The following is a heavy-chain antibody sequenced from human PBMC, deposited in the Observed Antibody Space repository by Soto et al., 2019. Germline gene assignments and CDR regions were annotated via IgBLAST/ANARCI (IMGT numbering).Heavy chain of an antibody. V-gene: IGHV4-59*01. CDR1: AGSINSYF. J-gene: IGHJ3*01. CDR2: IFYSGTT. D-gene: IGHD3-10*01. Sequence: QVQLRESGPGLVKPSETLSLTCSVSAGSINSYFWSWIRQSPGKGLEWIGYIFYSGTTNYNPSLRRRVTIFLDPSKNRFPLRLTSVTAADTAFYFCARGGGAPYDVFDLGGKGTRVPVSS. CDR3: ARGGGAPYDVFDL.